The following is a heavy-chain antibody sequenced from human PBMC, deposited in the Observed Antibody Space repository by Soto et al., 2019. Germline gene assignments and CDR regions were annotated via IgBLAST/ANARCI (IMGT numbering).Heavy chain of an antibody. D-gene: IGHD3-10*01. CDR1: GYTFTSYN. V-gene: IGHV1-46*01. CDR3: ARAGAGYFDY. Sequence: QVQLVRSGAEVRKPGASVKVSCKASGYTFTSYNMHWVRQAPGQGLEWMGVINPSVGSTSYAQKCQGRVTMTRDTSTSTVYMELSSLRSEDTAVYYCARAGAGYFDYWGQGTLVTVSS. J-gene: IGHJ4*02. CDR2: INPSVGST.